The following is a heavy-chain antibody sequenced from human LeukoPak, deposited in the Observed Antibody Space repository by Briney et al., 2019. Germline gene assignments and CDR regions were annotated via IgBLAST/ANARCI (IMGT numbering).Heavy chain of an antibody. CDR1: GGSFSGYY. J-gene: IGHJ6*03. CDR2: INHSGST. Sequence: SETLSLTCAVYGGSFSGYYWSWVRQPPGKGLEWIGEINHSGSTNYNPSLKSRVTISVDTSKHQFSLKLSSVTAADTAVYYCARRPARMGVYYYYYMDVWRKGTTDTVSS. D-gene: IGHD3-16*01. CDR3: ARRPARMGVYYYYYMDV. V-gene: IGHV4-34*01.